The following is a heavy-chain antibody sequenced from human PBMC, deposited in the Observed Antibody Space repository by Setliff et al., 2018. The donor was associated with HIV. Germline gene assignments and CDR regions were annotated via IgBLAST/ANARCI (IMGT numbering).Heavy chain of an antibody. CDR1: GGSISSYH. J-gene: IGHJ3*01. CDR2: IYYSGTT. Sequence: SETLSLTCTVSGGSISSYHWGWIRQPPGKGLEWIGYIYYSGTTNYNSSLKSRVTISVATSKTQFSLQLSSVTAADTALYYCARYRNDAFDVWG. V-gene: IGHV4-59*01. CDR3: ARYRNDAFDV. D-gene: IGHD3-16*02.